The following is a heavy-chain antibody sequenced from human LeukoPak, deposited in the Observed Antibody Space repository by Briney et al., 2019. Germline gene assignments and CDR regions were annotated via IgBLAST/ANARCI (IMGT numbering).Heavy chain of an antibody. J-gene: IGHJ4*02. CDR2: IYSGGST. CDR3: ARDLDGSSWFAPFDY. V-gene: IGHV3-66*02. Sequence: GGSLRLSCAASGFTVSSNYMSWVRQAPGKGLEWVSVIYSGGSTYYADSVKGRFTISRDNSKNTLYLQMNSLRAEDTAVYSCARDLDGSSWFAPFDYWGQGTLVTVSS. CDR1: GFTVSSNY. D-gene: IGHD6-13*01.